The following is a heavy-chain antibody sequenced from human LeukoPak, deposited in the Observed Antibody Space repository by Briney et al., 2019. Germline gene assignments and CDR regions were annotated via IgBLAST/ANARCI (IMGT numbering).Heavy chain of an antibody. CDR2: IWYDGSIK. D-gene: IGHD2-8*02. CDR1: GFTFSTYG. CDR3: ARIACTGGNCKPYYYYGLDV. V-gene: IGHV3-33*01. J-gene: IGHJ6*02. Sequence: GRSLRLSCAASGFTFSTYGMHGVRQAPGKGLEWVAVIWYDGSIKYYADSVKGRFTFSRDNSKSTMYLQMNSLRAEDTAVYYCARIACTGGNCKPYYYYGLDVWGQGTTVTVSS.